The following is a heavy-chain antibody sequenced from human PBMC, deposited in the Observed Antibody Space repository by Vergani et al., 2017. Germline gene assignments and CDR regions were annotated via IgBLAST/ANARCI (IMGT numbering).Heavy chain of an antibody. J-gene: IGHJ5*02. V-gene: IGHV5-10-1*03. CDR2: IDPSDSYT. Sequence: EVQLVQSGAEVKKPGESLRISCKGSGYSFTSYWISWVRQMPGKGLEWMGRIDPSDSYTNYSPSFQGHVTISADKSIITAYLQWSSLKASDTAMYYCARHLPGYSYGLSWFDPWGQGTLVTVSS. CDR1: GYSFTSYW. CDR3: ARHLPGYSYGLSWFDP. D-gene: IGHD5-18*01.